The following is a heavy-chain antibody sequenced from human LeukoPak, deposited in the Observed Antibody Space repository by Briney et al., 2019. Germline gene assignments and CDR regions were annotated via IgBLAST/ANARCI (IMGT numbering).Heavy chain of an antibody. J-gene: IGHJ5*02. CDR3: ARVDYDRQGWNWFDP. D-gene: IGHD3-22*01. V-gene: IGHV1-8*01. CDR1: GYKFIDFG. CDR2: MNPNSGNT. Sequence: GASVKVSCKASGYKFIDFGITWVRQATGQGLEWMGWMNPNSGNTGYAQKFQGRVTITRNTSISTAYMELSSLRSEDTAVYYCARVDYDRQGWNWFDPWGQGALVTVSS.